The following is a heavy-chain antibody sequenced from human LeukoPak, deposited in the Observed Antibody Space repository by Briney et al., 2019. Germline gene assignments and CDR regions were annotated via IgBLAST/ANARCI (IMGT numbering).Heavy chain of an antibody. CDR1: GGTFSSYA. J-gene: IGHJ4*02. V-gene: IGHV1-8*03. Sequence: ASVKVSCKASGGTFSSYAISWVRQAPGQGLEWMGWMNPNSGNTGYAQKFQGRVTITRNTSISAAYMELSSLRSEDTAVYYCARVNDLPLDYWGQGTLVTVSS. CDR2: MNPNSGNT. D-gene: IGHD1-1*01. CDR3: ARVNDLPLDY.